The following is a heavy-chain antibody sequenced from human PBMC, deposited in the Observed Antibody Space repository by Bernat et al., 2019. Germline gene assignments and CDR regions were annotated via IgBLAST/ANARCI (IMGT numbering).Heavy chain of an antibody. D-gene: IGHD4-11*01. CDR1: GGSISSSRYY. J-gene: IGHJ6*02. Sequence: SGGSISSSRYYWGWIRQPPGKGLYWIGSISYSGSTYYNPSLKSRVTISVDTPKNHFSLQLSSVTVAETALYYCARVDYSNYYYGREVWRQGTTV. CDR2: ISYSGST. V-gene: IGHV4-39*02. CDR3: ARVDYSNYYYGREV.